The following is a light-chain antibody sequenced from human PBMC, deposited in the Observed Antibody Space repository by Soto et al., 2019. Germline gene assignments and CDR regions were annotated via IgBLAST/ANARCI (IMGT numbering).Light chain of an antibody. CDR3: SSYAGSNNLGV. Sequence: ALTQPPSASGSPGQSVTISCTGTSSDVGGYNYVSWYQQHPGKAPKLMIYEVSKRPSGVPDRFSGSKSGNTASLAVSGLQAEDEADYYCSSYAGSNNLGVFGTGTKVTVL. V-gene: IGLV2-8*01. CDR2: EVS. J-gene: IGLJ1*01. CDR1: SSDVGGYNY.